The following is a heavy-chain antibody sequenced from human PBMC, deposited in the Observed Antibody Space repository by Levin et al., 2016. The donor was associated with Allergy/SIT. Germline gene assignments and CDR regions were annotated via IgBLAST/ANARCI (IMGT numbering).Heavy chain of an antibody. J-gene: IGHJ6*02. CDR1: GGSITTYY. CDR2: MYYSGTT. CDR3: ARGIHSDVVVSGVGVNLDV. V-gene: IGHV4-59*13. D-gene: IGHD2-21*02. Sequence: SETLSLTCTVSGGSITTYYWNWIRQPPGKALEWIGYMYYSGTTSYNPSLKSRVTISVDTSRNQFSLKLNSVTAADTAVYYCARGIHSDVVVSGVGVNLDVWGQGTSVTVSS.